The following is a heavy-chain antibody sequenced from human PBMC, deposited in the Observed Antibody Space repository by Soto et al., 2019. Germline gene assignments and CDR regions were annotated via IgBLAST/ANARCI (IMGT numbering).Heavy chain of an antibody. CDR2: INPNSGGT. J-gene: IGHJ3*02. Sequence: ASVKVSCKASGYTFTGYYMHWVRQAPGQGLEWMGWINPNSGGTNYAQKFQGRVTMTRDTSISTAYMELSRLRSDDTAVYYCARDRRVEMEHYAFDIWGQGTMDNVSS. V-gene: IGHV1-2*02. D-gene: IGHD1-1*01. CDR1: GYTFTGYY. CDR3: ARDRRVEMEHYAFDI.